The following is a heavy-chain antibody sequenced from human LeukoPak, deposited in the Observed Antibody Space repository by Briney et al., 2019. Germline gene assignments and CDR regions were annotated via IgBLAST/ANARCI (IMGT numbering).Heavy chain of an antibody. D-gene: IGHD3-9*01. CDR2: LSGNGDSP. CDR3: AKDPFEPTNYYFDS. CDR1: GXTFSNYA. Sequence: TGGSLRLSWAASGXTFSNYAMSWVRRVPGKGLEWVSSLSGNGDSPYYVDSVKGRFTISRDNSKHTLYLQMNSLTVEDTAVYYCAKDPFEPTNYYFDSWGQGTLVTVSS. J-gene: IGHJ4*02. V-gene: IGHV3-23*01.